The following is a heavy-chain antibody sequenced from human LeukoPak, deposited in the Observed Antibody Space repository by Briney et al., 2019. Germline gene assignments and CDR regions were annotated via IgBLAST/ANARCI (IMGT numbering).Heavy chain of an antibody. D-gene: IGHD5-18*01. Sequence: GGSLRLSCAASGFTFSSYEMNWVRQAPGKGLEWVSYISSSGSTIYYADSVKGRFTISRDNAKNSLYLQMNSLRAEDTAVYYCARGSPRQLWFYGKNPRLLFDYRGQGTLVTVSS. J-gene: IGHJ4*02. CDR2: ISSSGSTI. CDR1: GFTFSSYE. CDR3: ARGSPRQLWFYGKNPRLLFDY. V-gene: IGHV3-48*03.